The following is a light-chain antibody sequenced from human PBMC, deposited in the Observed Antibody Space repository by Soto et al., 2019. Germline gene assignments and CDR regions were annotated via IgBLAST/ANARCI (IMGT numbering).Light chain of an antibody. J-gene: IGKJ1*01. V-gene: IGKV1-5*03. CDR3: QQYYNYPWT. CDR2: RAS. Sequence: DIQMTQSPSTLSASVGDRVTITCRASLSISNWLAWYQQKPGKAPKLLIYRASNLEGGVPSRFSGSGSGAAFTLTTSSLQPDDFVTYYCQQYYNYPWTFGQGTKVEIK. CDR1: LSISNW.